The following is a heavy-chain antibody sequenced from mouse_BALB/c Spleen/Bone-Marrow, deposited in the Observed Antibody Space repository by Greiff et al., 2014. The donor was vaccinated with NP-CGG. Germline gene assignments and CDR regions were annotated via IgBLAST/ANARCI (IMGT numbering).Heavy chain of an antibody. Sequence: VQLVESGAELARPGASVKMSCKASGYTFAYYTVHWVKQRPGQGLEWIGYINPSSGYTNYNQKFKDKATLTTDKSSSTAYMQRSSMTSRDSAVYYCAREVYGSWFAYWAKGTLVTAPA. V-gene: IGHV1-4*01. CDR2: INPSSGYT. D-gene: IGHD1-1*01. J-gene: IGHJ3*01. CDR1: GYTFAYYT. CDR3: AREVYGSWFAY.